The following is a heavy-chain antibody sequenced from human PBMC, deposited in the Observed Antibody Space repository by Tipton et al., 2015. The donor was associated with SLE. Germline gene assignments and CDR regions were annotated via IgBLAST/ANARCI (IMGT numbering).Heavy chain of an antibody. CDR1: GFTFSSYS. V-gene: IGHV3-21*01. D-gene: IGHD3-10*01. Sequence: SLRLSCAASGFTFSSYSMNWVRQAPGKGLEWVSSISSSSSYIYYADSVKGRFTISRDNAKNSLYLQMNSRRAEDTAVYYCARLSPPAVYGSGSYIDYWGQGTLVTVSS. J-gene: IGHJ4*02. CDR2: ISSSSSYI. CDR3: ARLSPPAVYGSGSYIDY.